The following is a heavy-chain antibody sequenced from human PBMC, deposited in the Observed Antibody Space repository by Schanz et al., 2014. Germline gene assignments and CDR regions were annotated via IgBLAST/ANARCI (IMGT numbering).Heavy chain of an antibody. V-gene: IGHV1-69*04. CDR3: ARGRGFYAC. CDR2: IIPVLNIA. D-gene: IGHD2-2*01. J-gene: IGHJ4*02. CDR1: GGTFSSFG. Sequence: VKKPGSSVKVSCKASGGTFSSFGINWVRQAPGQGLEWMGKIIPVLNIATYAQRFQGRVSITADTYTNTAYMELSSLTSEDTAGHYCARGRGFYACRGPGTLXNFSS.